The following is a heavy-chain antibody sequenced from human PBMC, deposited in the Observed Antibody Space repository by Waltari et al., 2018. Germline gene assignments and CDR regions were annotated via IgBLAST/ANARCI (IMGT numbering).Heavy chain of an antibody. CDR3: ARDDGYCSGGSCYLVDY. V-gene: IGHV1-69*08. J-gene: IGHJ4*02. Sequence: QVQLVQSGAEVQKPGSSVKVSCKASGGTFSSYTISLVRQAQGQGLEWMGRIIPILGIANYAQKFQGRVTITADKSTSTAYMELSSLRSEDTAVYYCARDDGYCSGGSCYLVDYWGQGTLVTVSS. D-gene: IGHD2-15*01. CDR1: GGTFSSYT. CDR2: IIPILGIA.